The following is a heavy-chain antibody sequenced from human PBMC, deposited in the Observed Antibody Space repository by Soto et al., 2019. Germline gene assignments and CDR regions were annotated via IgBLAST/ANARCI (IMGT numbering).Heavy chain of an antibody. CDR3: AREDESSGYAGTFQH. D-gene: IGHD3-22*01. J-gene: IGHJ1*01. Sequence: QVPLVESGGGVVQPGRSLRLSCAASGFSLSSYVMHWVRQAPGKGLEWVGLISHDDNNKQYADSVKGRFTISKDNSKNTVVLQMDSLRTEDTAVYYCAREDESSGYAGTFQHWGQGTLVTVSS. V-gene: IGHV3-30-3*01. CDR2: ISHDDNNK. CDR1: GFSLSSYV.